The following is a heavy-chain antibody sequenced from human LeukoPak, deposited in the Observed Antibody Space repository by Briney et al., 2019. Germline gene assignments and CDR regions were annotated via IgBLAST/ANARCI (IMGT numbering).Heavy chain of an antibody. CDR2: ISGRSADI. V-gene: IGHV3-21*06. CDR3: ARRGYHDSSGYDY. CDR1: GFTFSSYA. D-gene: IGHD3-22*01. J-gene: IGHJ4*02. Sequence: PGGSLRLSCAASGFTFSSYAMNWVRPAPGKGLEWVSSISGRSADIYYADSVKGRFTISRDNAKNSVFLQMNNLRVEDTAIYYCARRGYHDSSGYDYWGQGTPVTVSS.